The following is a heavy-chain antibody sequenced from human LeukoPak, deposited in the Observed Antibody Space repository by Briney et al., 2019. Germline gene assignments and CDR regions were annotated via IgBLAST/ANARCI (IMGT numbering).Heavy chain of an antibody. CDR1: GGSISSGGYY. J-gene: IGHJ4*02. Sequence: ASQTLSLTCTVSGGSISSGGYYWSWIRQPPGKGLEWIGYIYHSGSTYYNPSLKSRVTISVDRSKNQFSLKLSSVTAADTAVYYCARVWSGSYGHFDYWGQGTLVTVSS. V-gene: IGHV4-30-2*01. CDR3: ARVWSGSYGHFDY. D-gene: IGHD1-26*01. CDR2: IYHSGST.